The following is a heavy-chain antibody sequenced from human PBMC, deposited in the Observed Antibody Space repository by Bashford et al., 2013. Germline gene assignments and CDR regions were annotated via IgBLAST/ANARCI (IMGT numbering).Heavy chain of an antibody. J-gene: IGHJ6*02. CDR2: IYTSGST. V-gene: IGHV4-61*02. D-gene: IGHD5/OR15-5a*01. CDR1: GGSISSVGYY. CDR3: ARVSTTYYYYYGMDV. Sequence: SETLSLTCTVSGGSISSVGYYWSWIRQPAGKGLEWIGRIYTSGSTNYNPSLKSRVTMSVDTSKNQFSLKLSSVTAADTAVYYCARVSTTYYYYYGMDVWGQGTTVTVSS.